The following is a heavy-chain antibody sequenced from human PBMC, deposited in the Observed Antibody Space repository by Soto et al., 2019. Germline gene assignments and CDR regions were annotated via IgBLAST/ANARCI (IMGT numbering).Heavy chain of an antibody. V-gene: IGHV1-2*02. J-gene: IGHJ5*02. CDR2: INPTSGDT. CDR3: ARNNGYGAWFDP. CDR1: GYSFACYY. D-gene: IGHD5-12*01. Sequence: ASVKVSCKASGYSFACYYMQWVRQAPGQGLEWMGWINPTSGDTNYAQKFQGRVTMTRDTSIYTAFMGLSRLTFDDTAVYYCARNNGYGAWFDPWGQGTLVTVSS.